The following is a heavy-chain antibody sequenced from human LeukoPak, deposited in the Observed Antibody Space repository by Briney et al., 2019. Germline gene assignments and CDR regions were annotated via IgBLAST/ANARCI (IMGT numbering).Heavy chain of an antibody. Sequence: SGGSLRLSCAASGFTFSSYWMHWVRQAPGKGLVWVSRINSDGSSTIYADSVKGRFTISRDNAKNTLYLQMNSLRAEGTAVYYCARGGSYSLYYYYMDVWGKGTTVTVSS. J-gene: IGHJ6*03. V-gene: IGHV3-74*01. CDR3: ARGGSYSLYYYYMDV. CDR1: GFTFSSYW. CDR2: INSDGSST. D-gene: IGHD1-26*01.